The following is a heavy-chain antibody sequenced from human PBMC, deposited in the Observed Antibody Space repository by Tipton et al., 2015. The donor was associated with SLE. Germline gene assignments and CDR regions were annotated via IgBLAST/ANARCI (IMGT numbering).Heavy chain of an antibody. D-gene: IGHD6-13*01. CDR2: IRYDGSNK. CDR1: GFTFSSYG. Sequence: SLRLSCAASGFTFSSYGMHWVRQAPGKGLEWVAFIRYDGSNKYYADSVKGRFTISRDNSKNTLYLQMNSLRAEDTAVYYCAKDFRAAAGSYYFDYWGQGKLVTVSS. J-gene: IGHJ4*02. CDR3: AKDFRAAAGSYYFDY. V-gene: IGHV3-30*02.